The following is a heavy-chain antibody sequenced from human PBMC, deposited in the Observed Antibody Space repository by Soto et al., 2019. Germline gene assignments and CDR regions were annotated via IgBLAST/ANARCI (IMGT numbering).Heavy chain of an antibody. CDR2: ISYDGSNK. CDR1: GFTCSRDG. J-gene: IGHJ4*02. Sequence: QTGGSLRLSCAGSGFTCSRDGMHWVRQAPGKGLEWVAVISYDGSNKYYADSVKGRFTISRDNSKNTLYLQMNSLRAEDTAVYYCAKPNSNSGYDPFDYWGQGTLVTVSS. D-gene: IGHD5-12*01. V-gene: IGHV3-30*18. CDR3: AKPNSNSGYDPFDY.